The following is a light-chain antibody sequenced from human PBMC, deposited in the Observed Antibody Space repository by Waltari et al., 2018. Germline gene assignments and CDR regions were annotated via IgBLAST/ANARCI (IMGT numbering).Light chain of an antibody. J-gene: IGLJ3*02. CDR1: SSDVGGYNY. Sequence: QSALTQPRSVSGSPGQSVTISCTGTSSDVGGYNYVSWYQQHPGKAPKLMFYDVSKRPSGVPDRFSGSKSGNTASLTISALQAEDEADYYCCPYAGSYTWVFGGGTKLTVL. CDR2: DVS. CDR3: CPYAGSYTWV. V-gene: IGLV2-11*01.